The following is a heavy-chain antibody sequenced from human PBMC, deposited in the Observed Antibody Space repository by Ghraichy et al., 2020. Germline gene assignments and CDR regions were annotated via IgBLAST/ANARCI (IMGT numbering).Heavy chain of an antibody. V-gene: IGHV4-39*01. CDR2: IYYSGST. CDR1: GGSISSSSYY. D-gene: IGHD6-13*01. CDR3: ARHPKQLVGDYYYYYYIDV. Sequence: SETLSLTCTVSGGSISSSSYYWGWIRQPPGKGLEWIGSIYYSGSTYYNPSLKSRVTISVDTSKNQFSLKLSSVTAADTAVYYCARHPKQLVGDYYYYYYIDVWGKGTTVTVSS. J-gene: IGHJ6*03.